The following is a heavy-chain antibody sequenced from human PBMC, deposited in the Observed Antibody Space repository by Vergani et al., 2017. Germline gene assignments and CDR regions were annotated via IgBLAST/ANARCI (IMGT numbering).Heavy chain of an antibody. Sequence: QVQLQESGPGLVKPSETLTLTCDVSDSSIMTNPYWGWFRQSPGKGLEWIGCIHHSGDTHYNSSLKSRVSISIVSSSKFSLSLTSVPAADTAIYYCARQRGSEGFFPSSYFYGMDVWGHGTTVTVSS. V-gene: IGHV4-38-2*01. CDR2: IHHSGDT. CDR1: DSSIMTNPY. CDR3: ARQRGSEGFFPSSYFYGMDV. D-gene: IGHD3-10*01. J-gene: IGHJ6*02.